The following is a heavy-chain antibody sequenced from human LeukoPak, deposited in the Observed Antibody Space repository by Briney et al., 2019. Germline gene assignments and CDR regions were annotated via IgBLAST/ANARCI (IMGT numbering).Heavy chain of an antibody. CDR2: ISSSGSTI. J-gene: IGHJ4*02. CDR1: GFTFSSYE. D-gene: IGHD3-3*01. Sequence: GGSLRLSCAASGFTFSSYEMNWVRQAPGKWLEWVSYISSSGSTIYYADSVKGRFTISRDNAKNSLYLQMNSLRAEDTAVYYCARVWNGFYRYFDDWGQGTLVTVSS. CDR3: ARVWNGFYRYFDD. V-gene: IGHV3-48*03.